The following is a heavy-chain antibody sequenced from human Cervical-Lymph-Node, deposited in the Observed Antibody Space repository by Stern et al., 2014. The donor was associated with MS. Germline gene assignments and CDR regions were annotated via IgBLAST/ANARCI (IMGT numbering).Heavy chain of an antibody. CDR3: ARGGSAYYYGMDV. CDR2: ISRSGDTI. J-gene: IGHJ6*02. CDR1: GFTFTDHY. Sequence: QVQLVESGGGLVKPGESLRLSCAASGFTFTDHYMSWVRQAPGKGLEWVSYISRSGDTICYADSVKGRFTISKDIVKNSLYLQMNSLRAEDAALYYCARGGSAYYYGMDVWGQGTAVTVSS. V-gene: IGHV3-11*01.